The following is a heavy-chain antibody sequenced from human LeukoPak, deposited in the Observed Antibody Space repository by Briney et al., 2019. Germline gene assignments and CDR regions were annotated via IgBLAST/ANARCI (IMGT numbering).Heavy chain of an antibody. D-gene: IGHD6-13*01. Sequence: GGSLRLSCAASGFTFSSYSMSWVRQAPGKGLEWVSYISSSSSTIYYADSVKGRFTISRDNAKNSLYLQMNSLRDEDTAVYYCARDPKYSSSWYAGRGYYYGMDVWGQGTTVTVSS. V-gene: IGHV3-48*02. CDR3: ARDPKYSSSWYAGRGYYYGMDV. J-gene: IGHJ6*02. CDR2: ISSSSSTI. CDR1: GFTFSSYS.